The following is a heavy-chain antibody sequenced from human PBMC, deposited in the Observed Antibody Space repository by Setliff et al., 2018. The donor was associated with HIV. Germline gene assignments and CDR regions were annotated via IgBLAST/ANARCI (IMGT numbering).Heavy chain of an antibody. CDR1: GYSISTNEW. V-gene: IGHV4-28*05. CDR3: ARVSYDYASYYMDV. Sequence: SETLSLTCAVSGYSISTNEWWGWIRQPPGKGLAWIGYISNSGKIYYDPSLNSRVTLSADTSKNQLSLKLTSVTAEDTGVYYCARVSYDYASYYMDVWGKGTTVTVSS. CDR2: ISNSGKI. J-gene: IGHJ6*03. D-gene: IGHD3-16*01.